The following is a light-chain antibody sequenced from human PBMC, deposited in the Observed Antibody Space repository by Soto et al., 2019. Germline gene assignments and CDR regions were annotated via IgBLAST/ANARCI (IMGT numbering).Light chain of an antibody. CDR3: QSFDSSLTVLI. CDR2: ANT. V-gene: IGLV1-40*01. CDR1: NSNIGAGSG. J-gene: IGLJ2*01. Sequence: QSVLTQPPSVTGAPGQRVTISCTGNNSNIGAGSGVNWYQQFPDKAPKLLIYANTHRPSGVPDRFSGSTSATSASLAITGLQTQDEADYYCQSFDSSLTVLIFGGGTKLTVL.